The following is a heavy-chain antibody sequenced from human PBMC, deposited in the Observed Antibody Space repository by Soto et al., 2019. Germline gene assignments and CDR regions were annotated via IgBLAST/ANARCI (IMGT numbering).Heavy chain of an antibody. CDR3: ARDDIIVPPAHPYYYYGMDV. CDR1: GDSVSSNSAA. CDR2: TYYRSKWYN. J-gene: IGHJ6*02. Sequence: SQTLSLTCAISGDSVSSNSAAWNWIRQSPSRGLEWLGRTYYRSKWYNDYAVSVKSRITINPDTSKNQFSLQLNSVTPEDTAVYYCARDDIIVPPAHPYYYYGMDVWGQGTTVTVSS. V-gene: IGHV6-1*01. D-gene: IGHD3-16*02.